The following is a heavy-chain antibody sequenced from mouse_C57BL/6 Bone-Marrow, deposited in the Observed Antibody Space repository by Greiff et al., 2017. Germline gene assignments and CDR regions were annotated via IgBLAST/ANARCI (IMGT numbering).Heavy chain of an antibody. CDR1: GYAFSSSW. V-gene: IGHV1-82*01. CDR3: AKCFATEVEHLSLDY. CDR2: IYPGDGDT. J-gene: IGHJ2*01. Sequence: VQLQQSGPELVKPGASVKISCKASGYAFSSSWMNWVKQRPGQGLEWIGRIYPGDGDTNYNGKFKGKATLTADKSSSTAYMQLSSLTSEDSAVYFCAKCFATEVEHLSLDYWGQGNTLTVS. D-gene: IGHD1-1*01.